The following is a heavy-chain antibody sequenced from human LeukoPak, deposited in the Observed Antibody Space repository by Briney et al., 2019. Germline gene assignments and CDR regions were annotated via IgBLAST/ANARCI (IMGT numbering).Heavy chain of an antibody. CDR1: GFNFRDYG. CDR2: TGSSGRNI. Sequence: GGSLRLSCAASGFNFRDYGLHWIRQAPGKGLEWVSYTGSSGRNIKYADSVKGRFTISRDNAKNSVQLQMNSLRVEDTALYYCATEVGVSAGAYDVWGQGTMVTVSS. CDR3: ATEVGVSAGAYDV. J-gene: IGHJ3*01. D-gene: IGHD3-16*01. V-gene: IGHV3-11*01.